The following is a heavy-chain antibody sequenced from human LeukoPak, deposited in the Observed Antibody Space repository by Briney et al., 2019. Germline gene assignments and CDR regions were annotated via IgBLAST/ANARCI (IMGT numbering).Heavy chain of an antibody. Sequence: GGSLRLSCAASGFTFSSYSMNWVRQAPGKGLEWVSSISSSSSYIYYADSVKGRFTISRDNAKNSLHLQMNSLRAEDTAVYYCARDDIVVVPAEGYYYGMDVWGQGTTVTVSS. J-gene: IGHJ6*02. CDR1: GFTFSSYS. D-gene: IGHD2-2*01. CDR2: ISSSSSYI. CDR3: ARDDIVVVPAEGYYYGMDV. V-gene: IGHV3-21*01.